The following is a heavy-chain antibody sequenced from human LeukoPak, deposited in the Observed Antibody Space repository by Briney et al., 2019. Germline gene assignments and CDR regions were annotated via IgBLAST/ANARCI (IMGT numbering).Heavy chain of an antibody. CDR2: INLXXXAT. Sequence: ASVTVSCKPTGYSFTAYYIFXXXQAPGQGLXXXXXINLXXXATKYAQRFQSRVTMTRDTSISTAYMELSRLRSDDTATYFCASWAGGNEPVASFDYWGQGTLVTVSS. CDR1: GYSFTAYY. V-gene: IGHV1-2*02. CDR3: ASWAGGNEPVASFDY. D-gene: IGHD1-14*01. J-gene: IGHJ4*02.